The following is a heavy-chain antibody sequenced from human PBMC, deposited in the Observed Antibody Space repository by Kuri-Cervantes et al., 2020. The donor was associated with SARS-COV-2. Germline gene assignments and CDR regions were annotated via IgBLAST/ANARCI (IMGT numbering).Heavy chain of an antibody. J-gene: IGHJ4*02. CDR3: AKILTPGYCSGGSCYLGDY. CDR2: ISGSGGST. V-gene: IGHV3-23*01. D-gene: IGHD2-15*01. CDR1: GFTFSSYW. Sequence: GGSLRLSCAASGFTFSSYWMHWVRQAPGKGLEWVSAISGSGGSTYYAGSVKGRFTISRDNSKNTLYLQMNSLRAEDTAVYYCAKILTPGYCSGGSCYLGDYWGQGTLVTVSS.